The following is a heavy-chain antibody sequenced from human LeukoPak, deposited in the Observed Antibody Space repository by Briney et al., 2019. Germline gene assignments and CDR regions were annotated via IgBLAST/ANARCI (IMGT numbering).Heavy chain of an antibody. CDR3: AKDPDRRGAAGTGVDY. Sequence: PGGSLRLSCAASGFTFSSYSMNWVRQAPGKGLEWVSSISSSSSYIYYADSVKGRFTISRDNSKNSLYLQMNSLRTEDTALYYCAKDPDRRGAAGTGVDYWGQGTLVTVSS. V-gene: IGHV3-21*04. CDR1: GFTFSSYS. D-gene: IGHD6-13*01. CDR2: ISSSSSYI. J-gene: IGHJ4*02.